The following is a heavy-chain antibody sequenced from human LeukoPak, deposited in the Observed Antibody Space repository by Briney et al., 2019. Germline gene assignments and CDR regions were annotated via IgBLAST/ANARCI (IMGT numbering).Heavy chain of an antibody. D-gene: IGHD5-18*01. V-gene: IGHV3-74*01. Sequence: GGSLRLSCAAPGFGFSAYWMHWVRQAPGKGLVWVAHINEDGTSASHADSVKGRCTISRDNAKNTLYLQMNSLTVEDTAVYYCARVPTNSYGCGQWGQGSLVTVSS. CDR1: GFGFSAYW. CDR3: ARVPTNSYGCGQ. CDR2: INEDGTSA. J-gene: IGHJ4*02.